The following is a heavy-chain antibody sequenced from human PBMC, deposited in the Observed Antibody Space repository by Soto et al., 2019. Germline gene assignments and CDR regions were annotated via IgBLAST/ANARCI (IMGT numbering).Heavy chain of an antibody. CDR1: GYTFTTYG. Sequence: QVQLVQSGGEVKKPGASVKVSCKASGYTFTTYGISWVRQAPGQGLERMGWISAYNGNTSYAQKLQGRVTMTTDTATSTAYIEQRSLRSDDTAVYYCARVFFRLFAFDIWGQGTMVTVSS. D-gene: IGHD3-22*01. J-gene: IGHJ3*02. V-gene: IGHV1-18*01. CDR2: ISAYNGNT. CDR3: ARVFFRLFAFDI.